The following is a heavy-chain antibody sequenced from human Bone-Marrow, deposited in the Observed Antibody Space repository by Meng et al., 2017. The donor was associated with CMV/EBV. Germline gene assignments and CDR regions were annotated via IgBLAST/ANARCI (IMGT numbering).Heavy chain of an antibody. CDR3: ATNPKNPDDY. Sequence: GGSLRLSCAASGFTFSSYSMNWVRQAPGKGLEWVSSISSSSRYKYYADSVKGRFTISRDNAKNSLYLQLDSLRVEDTAVYYCATNPKNPDDYWGQGTLVTVSS. D-gene: IGHD1-14*01. V-gene: IGHV3-21*06. CDR1: GFTFSSYS. CDR2: ISSSSRYK. J-gene: IGHJ4*02.